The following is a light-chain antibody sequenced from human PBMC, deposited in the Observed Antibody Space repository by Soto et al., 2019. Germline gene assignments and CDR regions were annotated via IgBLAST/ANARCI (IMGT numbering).Light chain of an antibody. Sequence: EIVLTQSPATLSLSPGERATLSCRASQSVSSNLAWYQQKPGQAPRLLIYGAFTRVTGVPARFSGSGSGTDFTLTISSLQSEDFAVYYCQQYNNWPPAWTFGQGTKVDIK. CDR3: QQYNNWPPAWT. J-gene: IGKJ1*01. CDR2: GAF. CDR1: QSVSSN. V-gene: IGKV3D-15*01.